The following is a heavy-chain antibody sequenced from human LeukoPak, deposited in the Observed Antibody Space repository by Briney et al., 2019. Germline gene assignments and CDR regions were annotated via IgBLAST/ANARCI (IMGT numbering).Heavy chain of an antibody. CDR1: GYIFTDSY. D-gene: IGHD4-23*01. CDR3: ARGESTVVTGRAAHY. V-gene: IGHV1-2*02. J-gene: IGHJ4*02. Sequence: ASVKVSCKASGYIFTDSYMHWVRQAPGQGLEWMGWINPNSGGTNYAQKFQGRVTMTRDTSISTAYMELSRLRSDDTAVYYCARGESTVVTGRAAHYWGQGTLVTVSS. CDR2: INPNSGGT.